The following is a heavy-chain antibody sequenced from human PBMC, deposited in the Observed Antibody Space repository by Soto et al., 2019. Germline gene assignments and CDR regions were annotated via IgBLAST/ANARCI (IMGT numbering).Heavy chain of an antibody. CDR3: ARGHMVRGYYYYYGMDV. D-gene: IGHD3-10*01. CDR2: INHSGST. Sequence: QVQLQQWGAGLLKPSETLSLTCAVYGGSFSGYYWSWIRQPPGKGLEWIGEINHSGSTNYNPSLKGRVTIAVDTSKNQFSLKLSSVTAADTAVYYCARGHMVRGYYYYYGMDVWGQGTTVTVSS. J-gene: IGHJ6*02. V-gene: IGHV4-34*01. CDR1: GGSFSGYY.